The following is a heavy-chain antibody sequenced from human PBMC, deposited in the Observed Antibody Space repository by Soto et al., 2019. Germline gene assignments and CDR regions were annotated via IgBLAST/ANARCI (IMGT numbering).Heavy chain of an antibody. D-gene: IGHD4-17*01. CDR1: GYIFTSYY. CDR3: ASHIQTTGFDY. V-gene: IGHV1-46*01. Sequence: GASVKVSCKASGYIFTSYYIHCVRQAPGQGLEWMGWINPFDGSRMFAQSFQGRFTISRDNSNNTLFLQMTRLRIEDTAVYYCASHIQTTGFDYWGQGTLVTVSS. CDR2: INPFDGSR. J-gene: IGHJ4*02.